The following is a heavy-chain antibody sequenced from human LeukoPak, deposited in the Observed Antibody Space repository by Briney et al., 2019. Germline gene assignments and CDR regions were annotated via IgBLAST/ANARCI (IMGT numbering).Heavy chain of an antibody. J-gene: IGHJ4*02. CDR2: IYYTGST. D-gene: IGHD6-6*01. Sequence: PSETLSLTCTVSGGSISSYYWSWIRQPPRKGLEGIGYIYYTGSTNYNPSLTSRVNISVDTSKNQFSLNLTSVTAADTAVYYCARWGSIAVARFDYWGQGTLVTVSS. CDR3: ARWGSIAVARFDY. V-gene: IGHV4-59*01. CDR1: GGSISSYY.